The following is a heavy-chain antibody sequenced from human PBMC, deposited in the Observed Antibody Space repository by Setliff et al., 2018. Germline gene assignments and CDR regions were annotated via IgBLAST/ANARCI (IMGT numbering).Heavy chain of an antibody. D-gene: IGHD2-15*01. CDR3: ARLPGYCGGGSCYGYYTFDV. CDR2: IHYRGTT. Sequence: ETLSLTCTVSGGSISSSTYYWAWIRQPPGKGLEWIGRIHYRGTTYSNASLASRLTISVDTSKNQFSLKLRSVTAADTAIFYCARLPGYCGGGSCYGYYTFDVWGQGTMVTVSS. V-gene: IGHV4-39*01. J-gene: IGHJ3*01. CDR1: GGSISSSTYY.